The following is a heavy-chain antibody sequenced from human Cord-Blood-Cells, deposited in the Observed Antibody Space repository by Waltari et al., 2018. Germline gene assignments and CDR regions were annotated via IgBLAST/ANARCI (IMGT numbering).Heavy chain of an antibody. CDR2: INSEGSST. J-gene: IGHJ3*02. V-gene: IGHV3-74*01. CDR1: GFTFSSYW. D-gene: IGHD6-13*01. Sequence: EVQLVESGGGLVQPGGSLRLSCAASGFTFSSYWMHWVRQAPGKGLVLVSRINSEGSSTSYADSVKGRFTISRDNAKNTLYLQMNSLRAEDTAVYYCARAGIADAFDIWGQGTMVTVSS. CDR3: ARAGIADAFDI.